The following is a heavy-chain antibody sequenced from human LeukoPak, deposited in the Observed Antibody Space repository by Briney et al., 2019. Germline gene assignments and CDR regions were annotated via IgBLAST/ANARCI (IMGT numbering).Heavy chain of an antibody. V-gene: IGHV3-30*04. Sequence: TGGSLRLSCAASGFSFSTYAMHWVRQAPGKGLEWVAIFSYDGSNKYYADSVKGRFTISRDNSKNTLYLQMNSLRAEDTAVYYCARDRVDGSGQKLDGFDYWGQGTLVIVSS. CDR2: FSYDGSNK. J-gene: IGHJ4*02. CDR3: ARDRVDGSGQKLDGFDY. CDR1: GFSFSTYA. D-gene: IGHD3-22*01.